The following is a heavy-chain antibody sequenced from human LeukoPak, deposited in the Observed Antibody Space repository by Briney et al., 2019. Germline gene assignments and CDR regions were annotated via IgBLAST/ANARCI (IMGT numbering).Heavy chain of an antibody. CDR2: IYTSGST. CDR1: GGSTSSYY. CDR3: ARDRGYCSGGSCGYYSDY. V-gene: IGHV4-4*07. D-gene: IGHD2-15*01. Sequence: PSETLSLTCTVSGGSTSSYYWSWIRQPAGKGLEWIGRIYTSGSTNYNPSLKSRVTMSVDTSKNQFSLKLSSVTAADTAVYYCARDRGYCSGGSCGYYSDYWGQGTLVTVSS. J-gene: IGHJ4*02.